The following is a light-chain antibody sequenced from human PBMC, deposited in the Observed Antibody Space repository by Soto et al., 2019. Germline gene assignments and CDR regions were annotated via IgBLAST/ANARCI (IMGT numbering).Light chain of an antibody. CDR1: QSISSW. CDR2: DAS. V-gene: IGKV1-5*01. J-gene: IGKJ1*01. CDR3: QQYNSYSRT. Sequence: QMTNISSPLSASVGDRVTLTFRASQSISSWLAWYQQKPGKAPKLLIYDASSLESGVPSRFSGSGSGTEFTLTISSLQPDDFATYYCQQYNSYSRTFGQGTKVDI.